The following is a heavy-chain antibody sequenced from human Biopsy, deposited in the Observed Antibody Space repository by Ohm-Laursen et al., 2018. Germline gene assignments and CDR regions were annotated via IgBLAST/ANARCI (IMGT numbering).Heavy chain of an antibody. CDR2: IRSGGDYM. CDR1: GFTFTNYD. J-gene: IGHJ6*02. CDR3: ARVAGGYAYYYGMDV. Sequence: SLRLSCSASGFTFTNYDMTWVRQAPGKGLEWVSSIRSGGDYMFYADSVKGRFTISRDNAKNSLYLQMNSLRAEDTAVYYCARVAGGYAYYYGMDVWGQGTTVIVSS. V-gene: IGHV3-21*04. D-gene: IGHD5-12*01.